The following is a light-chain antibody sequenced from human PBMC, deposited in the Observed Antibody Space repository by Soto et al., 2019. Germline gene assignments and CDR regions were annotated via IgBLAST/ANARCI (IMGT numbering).Light chain of an antibody. V-gene: IGKV1-39*01. J-gene: IGKJ5*01. CDR3: QQSYYSPTIT. CDR1: QSVSNY. Sequence: DIQMTQSPSTLSGSVGDRVTLTCRSSQSVSNYLNWYQQKPGRAPKLMIYGASNLQSGVPSRFSGSGAGTDFTLTISSLQTEDSAIYDCQQSYYSPTITVGHGTRLEIK. CDR2: GAS.